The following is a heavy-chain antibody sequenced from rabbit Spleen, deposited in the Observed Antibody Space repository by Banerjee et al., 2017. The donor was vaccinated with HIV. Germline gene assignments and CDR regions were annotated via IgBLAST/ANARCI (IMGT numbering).Heavy chain of an antibody. CDR2: IYSVIDYT. D-gene: IGHD8-1*01. Sequence: QEQLMESGGDLVKPEGSLTLTCTASGFSFSRGYDICWVRQAPGKGLEWIGSIYSVIDYTYYASWVKGRFTISKTSSTTVSLQMTSLTAADTATYFCARWGSGSSYYIFSLWGPGTLVTVS. CDR3: ARWGSGSSYYIFSL. V-gene: IGHV1S45*01. J-gene: IGHJ4*01. CDR1: GFSFSRGYD.